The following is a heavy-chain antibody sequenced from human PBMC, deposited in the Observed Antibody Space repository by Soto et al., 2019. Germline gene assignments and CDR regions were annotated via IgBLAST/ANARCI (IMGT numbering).Heavy chain of an antibody. D-gene: IGHD6-19*01. J-gene: IGHJ4*02. Sequence: PWETLSLTCAVSGYSISSGYYWGWIRQPPGKGLEWIGSIYHSGSTYYNPSLKSRVTISVDTSKNQSSLKLSSVTAADTAVYYCARDVAVDGRPGSLNYWGQGTLLTVSS. CDR3: ARDVAVDGRPGSLNY. CDR2: IYHSGST. V-gene: IGHV4-38-2*02. CDR1: GYSISSGYY.